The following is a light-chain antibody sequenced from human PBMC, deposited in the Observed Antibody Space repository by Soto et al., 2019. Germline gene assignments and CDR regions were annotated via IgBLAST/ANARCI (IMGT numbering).Light chain of an antibody. CDR3: QQSYSTRLT. Sequence: DIQMPQSPSSLSASVGDRVTMTCRASQSISSYLNWYQQKPGKAPKLLIYAASSLQSGVPSRFSGSGSGTDFILSISSLQPEDFATYYCQQSYSTRLTFGQGTKVDIK. J-gene: IGKJ1*01. CDR2: AAS. CDR1: QSISSY. V-gene: IGKV1-39*01.